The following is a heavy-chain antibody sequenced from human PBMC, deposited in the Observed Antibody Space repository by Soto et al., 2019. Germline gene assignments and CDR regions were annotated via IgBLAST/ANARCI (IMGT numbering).Heavy chain of an antibody. CDR3: ASQVLAYCGGDCYPYYYGMDV. CDR2: INPSGGST. Sequence: GASVKVSGKASVYTFTSYYIHCVRQAPGQGLEWMGIINPSGGSTSYAQKFQGRVTMTRDTSTSTVYMELSSLRSEDTAVYYCASQVLAYCGGDCYPYYYGMDVWGQGTTVTVSS. CDR1: VYTFTSYY. D-gene: IGHD2-21*02. V-gene: IGHV1-46*01. J-gene: IGHJ6*02.